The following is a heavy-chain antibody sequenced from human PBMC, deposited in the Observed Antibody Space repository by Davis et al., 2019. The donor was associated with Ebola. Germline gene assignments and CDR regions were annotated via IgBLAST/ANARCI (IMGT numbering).Heavy chain of an antibody. CDR3: ARQGYYESYGLDV. CDR2: ISWNSGSI. Sequence: SLKISCAASGFTFSSYGMHWVRQAPGKGLEWVSDISWNSGSIGYADSVKGRFTISRDNAKNSLYLQMNSLRAEDTAVYYCARQGYYESYGLDVWGQGTTVTVSS. D-gene: IGHD3-22*01. J-gene: IGHJ6*02. V-gene: IGHV3-9*01. CDR1: GFTFSSYG.